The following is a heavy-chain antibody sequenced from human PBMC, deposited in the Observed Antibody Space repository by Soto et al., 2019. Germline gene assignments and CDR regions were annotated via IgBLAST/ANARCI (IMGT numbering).Heavy chain of an antibody. CDR1: GNTFTSYY. D-gene: IGHD3-3*01. Sequence: QVQLVQSGAEVKKPGASVKVSCKASGNTFTSYYMHWVRQAPGQGLEWMGIINPSGGSTSYAQKFQGRVTMTRDTSTSTVYMELSSLRSEDTAVYYCARDLEPYDFWSGYYTLYNWFDPWGQGTLVTVSS. J-gene: IGHJ5*02. CDR3: ARDLEPYDFWSGYYTLYNWFDP. V-gene: IGHV1-46*01. CDR2: INPSGGST.